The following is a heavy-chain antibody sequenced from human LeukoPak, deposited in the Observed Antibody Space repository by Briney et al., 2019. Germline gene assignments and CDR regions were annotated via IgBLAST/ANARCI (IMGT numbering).Heavy chain of an antibody. V-gene: IGHV4-34*01. J-gene: IGHJ4*02. D-gene: IGHD1-26*01. CDR2: INHSGST. Sequence: PSETLSLTCAVYGGSFSGYYWSWIRQPPGKGLEWIGEINHSGSTNYNPSLKSRVTTSVDTSKNQFSLKLSSVTAADTAVYYCARVPSGSYDYWGQGTLVTVSS. CDR3: ARVPSGSYDY. CDR1: GGSFSGYY.